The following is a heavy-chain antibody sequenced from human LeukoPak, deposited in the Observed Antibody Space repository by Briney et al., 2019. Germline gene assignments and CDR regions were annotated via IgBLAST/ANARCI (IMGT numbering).Heavy chain of an antibody. CDR2: IYYSGST. Sequence: SETLSLTCTVSGGSISSGGYYWSWIRQHPGKGLEWIGYIYYSGSTYYNPSLKSRVTISVDTSKNQFSLKLSSVTAADTAVYYCARVISDDYYDSSGSIDYWGQGTLVTVSS. CDR3: ARVISDDYYDSSGSIDY. CDR1: GGSISSGGYY. J-gene: IGHJ4*02. D-gene: IGHD3-22*01. V-gene: IGHV4-31*03.